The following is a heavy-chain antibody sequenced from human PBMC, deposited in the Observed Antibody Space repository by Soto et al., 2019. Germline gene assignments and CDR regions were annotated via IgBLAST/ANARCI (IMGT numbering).Heavy chain of an antibody. CDR3: ARLIPTVTRGKEIGVNDY. J-gene: IGHJ4*02. V-gene: IGHV4-39*01. CDR1: GGSISSSSYY. CDR2: IYYSGST. D-gene: IGHD4-17*01. Sequence: QLQLQESGPGLVKPSETLSLTCTVSGGSISSSSYYWGWIRQPPGKGLEWIGSIYYSGSTYNNPSLKSRVTISVDTSKNQFSLKLSSVTAADTAVYYCARLIPTVTRGKEIGVNDYWGQGTLVTVSS.